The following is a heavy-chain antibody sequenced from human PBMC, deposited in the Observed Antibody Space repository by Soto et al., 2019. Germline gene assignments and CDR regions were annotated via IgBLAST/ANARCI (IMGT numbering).Heavy chain of an antibody. D-gene: IGHD4-17*01. CDR3: ARGSGDYVAFDI. V-gene: IGHV4-30-2*01. CDR1: GGSISSGGYS. J-gene: IGHJ3*02. CDR2: IYHSGST. Sequence: SEILSHTCAVSGGSISSGGYSWSWIRQPPGKGLEWIGYIYHSGSTYYNPSLKSRVTISVDRSKNQFPLKLSSVTAADTAVYYCARGSGDYVAFDIWGQGTMVTVSS.